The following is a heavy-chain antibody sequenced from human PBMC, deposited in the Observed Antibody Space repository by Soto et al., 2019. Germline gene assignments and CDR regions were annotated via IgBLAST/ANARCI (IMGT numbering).Heavy chain of an antibody. J-gene: IGHJ4*02. D-gene: IGHD6-13*01. CDR3: ARHILIGIAAGTTTISNYFDY. Sequence: QLQLQESGPGLVKPSETLSLTCTVSGGSISSSSYYWGWIRQPPGKGLEWIGSIYYSGSTYYNPSLKSRVTISVDTSKNQFSLKLSSVTAADTAVYYCARHILIGIAAGTTTISNYFDYWGQGTLVTVSS. CDR2: IYYSGST. V-gene: IGHV4-39*01. CDR1: GGSISSSSYY.